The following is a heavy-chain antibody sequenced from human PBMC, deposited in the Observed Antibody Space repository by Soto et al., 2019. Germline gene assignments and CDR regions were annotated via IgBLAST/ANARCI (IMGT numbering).Heavy chain of an antibody. J-gene: IGHJ6*02. Sequence: PGGSLRLSCAASGFTFSGYGMHWVRQAPGKGLEWVAVISYDGSNKYYADSVKGRFTISRDNSKNTLYLQMNSLRAEDTAVYYCAKDGDCTNGVCYPGGMDVWGQGTTVTVSS. CDR1: GFTFSGYG. D-gene: IGHD2-8*01. V-gene: IGHV3-30*18. CDR2: ISYDGSNK. CDR3: AKDGDCTNGVCYPGGMDV.